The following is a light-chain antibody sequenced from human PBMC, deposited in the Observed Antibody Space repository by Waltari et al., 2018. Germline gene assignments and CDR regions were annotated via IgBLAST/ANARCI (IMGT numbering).Light chain of an antibody. CDR1: TKTVGDEE. V-gene: IGLV10-54*04. J-gene: IGLJ3*02. CDR2: RNT. CDR3: SAWDGSLNTWL. Sequence: QAGLTQPPSVSKGLRQTATLTCTGNTKTVGDEEAYCLQQHQGHPPKVLSYRNTHRPSGISEKFSASRSGNTAYLTISGLQPEDEADYYCSAWDGSLNTWLFGGGTKLTVL.